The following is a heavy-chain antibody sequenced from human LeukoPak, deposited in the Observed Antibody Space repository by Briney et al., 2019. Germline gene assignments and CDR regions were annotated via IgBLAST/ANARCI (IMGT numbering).Heavy chain of an antibody. CDR1: GFSFSSYG. Sequence: GGSLRLSCAASGFSFSSYGMHWVRQVPGKGLDWLSYISYDGRETNYADSVKGRFTISRDNSKNTLYLQMNSLRAEDTAVYYCAKTPTSTIVVPFDYWGQGTLVTVSS. CDR3: AKTPTSTIVVPFDY. CDR2: ISYDGRET. D-gene: IGHD3-22*01. V-gene: IGHV3-30*02. J-gene: IGHJ4*02.